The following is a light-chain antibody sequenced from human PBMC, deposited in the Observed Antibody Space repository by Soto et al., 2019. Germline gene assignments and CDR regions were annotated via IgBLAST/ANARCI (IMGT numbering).Light chain of an antibody. CDR1: QSVNSS. V-gene: IGKV3-15*01. Sequence: IILTQSPATLSLSPRERATLSCRAIQSVNSSYLACYQQKPGRAPRLLIYGASTRATGIPARFSGSGSGTEFTLTISSLQSEDFATYYCQQYNSYSPITFAQGTRLEIK. J-gene: IGKJ5*01. CDR3: QQYNSYSPIT. CDR2: GAS.